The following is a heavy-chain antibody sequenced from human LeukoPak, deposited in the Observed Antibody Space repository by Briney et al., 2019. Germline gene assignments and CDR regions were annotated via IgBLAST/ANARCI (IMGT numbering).Heavy chain of an antibody. CDR2: ISAYNGNT. V-gene: IGHV1-18*01. Sequence: ASVKVSCKASGYTFTSYGISWVRQAPGQGLEWMGWISAYNGNTNYAQKLQGRVTMTTDTSTSTAYMELSSLRSEDTAVYYCARDSTRVSYNWFDPWGQGTLVTVSS. D-gene: IGHD2-2*01. CDR3: ARDSTRVSYNWFDP. CDR1: GYTFTSYG. J-gene: IGHJ5*02.